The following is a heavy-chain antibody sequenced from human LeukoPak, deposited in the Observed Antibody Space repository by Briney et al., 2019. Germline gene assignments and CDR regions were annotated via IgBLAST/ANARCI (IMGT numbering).Heavy chain of an antibody. CDR3: ARGQGIVDKYYFDY. CDR2: IIPIFGTA. Sequence: GASVKVSCKASGGTFSSYAISWVRQAPGQGLEWMGGIIPIFGTANYAQKFQGRVTITADESTSTAYMELSSLRSEDTAVYYCARGQGIVDKYYFDYWGQGTLVTVSS. V-gene: IGHV1-69*13. CDR1: GGTFSSYA. D-gene: IGHD3-22*01. J-gene: IGHJ4*02.